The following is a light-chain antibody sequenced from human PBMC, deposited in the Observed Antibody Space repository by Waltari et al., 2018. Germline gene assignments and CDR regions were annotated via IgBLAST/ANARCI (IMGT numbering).Light chain of an antibody. CDR2: DVT. CDR3: SSPTTSITWV. Sequence: QSALTQPPSVSGSPGQSVTISCTATSSDFGNYNRVSWYQQSPGTAPQLMIYDVTNRPSGVPHRFSGSKSGNTASLTISGLQAEDEADYYCSSPTTSITWVFGGGTKLTVL. V-gene: IGLV2-18*02. J-gene: IGLJ3*02. CDR1: SSDFGNYNR.